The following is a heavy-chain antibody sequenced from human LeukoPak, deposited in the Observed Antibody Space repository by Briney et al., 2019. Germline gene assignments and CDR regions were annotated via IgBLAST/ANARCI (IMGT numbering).Heavy chain of an antibody. V-gene: IGHV4-59*01. CDR1: GGSISSYY. D-gene: IGHD7-27*01. CDR2: IYYSGST. Sequence: PSETLSLTCTVSGGSISSYYWSWIRQPPGKGLEWIGYIYYSGSTNYNPSLKSRVTISVDTSKNQFSLKLSSVTAADTAVYYCARAGWGNAFDIWGQGTMDTVSS. J-gene: IGHJ3*02. CDR3: ARAGWGNAFDI.